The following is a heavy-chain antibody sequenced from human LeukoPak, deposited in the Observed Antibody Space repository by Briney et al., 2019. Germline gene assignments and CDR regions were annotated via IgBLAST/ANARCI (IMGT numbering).Heavy chain of an antibody. CDR1: GFTFSSYA. CDR3: VKDESPYYCDSSGYYFGD. CDR2: ISSHGGST. J-gene: IGHJ4*02. D-gene: IGHD3-22*01. V-gene: IGHV3-64D*09. Sequence: GGSLRLSCSASGFTFSSYAMHWVRQAPGKGLEYVSAISSHGGSTYYADSVKGRFTISRDNSKNTLYLQMSSLRAEDTAVYYCVKDESPYYCDSSGYYFGDWGQGTLVTVSS.